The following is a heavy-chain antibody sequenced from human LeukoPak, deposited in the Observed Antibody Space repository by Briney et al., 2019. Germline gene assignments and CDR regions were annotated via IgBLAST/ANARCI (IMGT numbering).Heavy chain of an antibody. V-gene: IGHV3-23*01. Sequence: SGGSLRLSCAASGFTFSSYEMNWVRQAPGKGLEWVSAISGSGGSTYYADSVKGRFTISRDNSKNTLYLQMNSLRAEDTAVYYCAKDKGTMVRGNYYYMDVWGKGTTVTISS. CDR3: AKDKGTMVRGNYYYMDV. CDR1: GFTFSSYE. D-gene: IGHD3-10*01. J-gene: IGHJ6*03. CDR2: ISGSGGST.